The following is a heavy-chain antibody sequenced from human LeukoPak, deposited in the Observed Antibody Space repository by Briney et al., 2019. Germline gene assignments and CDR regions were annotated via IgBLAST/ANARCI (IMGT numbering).Heavy chain of an antibody. Sequence: PSETLSLTCAVYGESLSTYYWSWIRQPPGKGLEWVGEIDHSGNTNYNPSLKSRVTISVDTSKNQFSLKLNSVTAADTAVYYCARGYYGAPGYWGRGTPVTVAS. V-gene: IGHV4-34*01. CDR3: ARGYYGAPGY. CDR1: GESLSTYY. D-gene: IGHD3-3*01. J-gene: IGHJ4*02. CDR2: IDHSGNT.